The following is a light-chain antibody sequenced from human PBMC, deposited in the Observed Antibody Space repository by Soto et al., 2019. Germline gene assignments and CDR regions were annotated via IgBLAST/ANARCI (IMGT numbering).Light chain of an antibody. CDR1: QSVSSY. CDR3: QPRNKWPPLFT. Sequence: EIVLTQSPATLSLSPGERATLSCRASQSVSSYLAWYQQKPGQAPSLLIYDASNRATGIPARFSGSGYGTDFTLTISSLEPEDFAVYYCQPRNKWPPLFTFGPGTKVDVK. CDR2: DAS. J-gene: IGKJ3*01. V-gene: IGKV3-11*01.